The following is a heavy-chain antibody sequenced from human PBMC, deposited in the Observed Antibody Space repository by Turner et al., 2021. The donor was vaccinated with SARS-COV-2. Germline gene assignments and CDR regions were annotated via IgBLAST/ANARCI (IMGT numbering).Heavy chain of an antibody. CDR2: ISASGGDT. V-gene: IGHV3-23*01. CDR1: VFTFSNFA. D-gene: IGHD2-2*01. J-gene: IGHJ4*02. CDR3: AADCTSASCYSRNADY. Sequence: EVQLLESGGGLLQPGGSLRLSCAAPVFTFSNFAMTWFRQAPGRGLEWVSAISASGGDTHYADSVKGRFTISRDNSKSTLYLQVNSLRAEDTAMYYCAADCTSASCYSRNADYWGQGTLVTVSS.